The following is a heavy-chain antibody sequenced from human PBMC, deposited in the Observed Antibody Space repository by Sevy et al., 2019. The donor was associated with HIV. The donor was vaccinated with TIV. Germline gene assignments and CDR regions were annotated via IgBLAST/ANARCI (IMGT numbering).Heavy chain of an antibody. J-gene: IGHJ6*02. Sequence: GGSLRLSCSASEFTFSSYAMSWVRQAPGKGLEWLSSISGSGRFTYYADFVEGRFIISRDNSKNTLSVQMNSLRAEDTAVYYCAKGLCSGATCPRDYYYYGMDVWGQGTTVTVSS. D-gene: IGHD2-15*01. CDR2: ISGSGRFT. CDR3: AKGLCSGATCPRDYYYYGMDV. CDR1: EFTFSSYA. V-gene: IGHV3-23*01.